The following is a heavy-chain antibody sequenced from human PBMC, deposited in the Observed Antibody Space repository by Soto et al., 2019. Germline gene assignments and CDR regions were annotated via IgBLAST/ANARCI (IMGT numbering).Heavy chain of an antibody. CDR1: GFTFSKSW. D-gene: IGHD6-13*01. CDR2: INQDGSEK. J-gene: IGHJ5*02. V-gene: IGHV3-7*01. Sequence: GGSLRLSCVASGFTFSKSWMNWVRQAPGKWLQWVANINQDGSEKSYVDSVKGRFTISRDNARNSLFLQMDSLGVDDTAVYFCSRPYSSSRYFDPWGQGXLVTVYS. CDR3: SRPYSSSRYFDP.